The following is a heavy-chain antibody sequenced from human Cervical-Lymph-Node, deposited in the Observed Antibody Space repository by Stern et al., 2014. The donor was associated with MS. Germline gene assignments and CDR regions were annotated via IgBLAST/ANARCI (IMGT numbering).Heavy chain of an antibody. CDR1: GYNLTTYA. CDR2: ITTKTGNP. CDR3: ATWGAGSSPPLFY. Sequence: VQLEESGSELKKPGASVKVSCKASGYNLTTYAIHWVRQAPGQGLEWMGWITTKTGNPTFAQGFTGRFVFSLDTSINTAYLQISSLKAEDSAVYYCATWGAGSSPPLFYWGQGTLVTVSS. J-gene: IGHJ4*02. V-gene: IGHV7-4-1*02. D-gene: IGHD6-6*01.